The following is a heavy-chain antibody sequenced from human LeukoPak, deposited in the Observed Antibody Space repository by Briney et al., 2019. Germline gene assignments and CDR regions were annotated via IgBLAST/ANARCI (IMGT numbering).Heavy chain of an antibody. CDR1: GFTFSSYE. V-gene: IGHV3-48*03. Sequence: GGSLRLSCAASGFTFSSYEMNWVRQAPGKGLEWVSYISSSGSTIYYADSVKGRFTISRDNATNSLYLQMNSLRAEDTAVYYCARDSYSSSWDYWGQGTLVTVSS. D-gene: IGHD6-6*01. CDR2: ISSSGSTI. J-gene: IGHJ4*02. CDR3: ARDSYSSSWDY.